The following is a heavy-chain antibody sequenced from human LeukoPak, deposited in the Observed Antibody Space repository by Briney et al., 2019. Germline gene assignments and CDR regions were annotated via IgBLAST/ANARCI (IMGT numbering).Heavy chain of an antibody. CDR1: GGSISSSSYY. V-gene: IGHV4-39*01. D-gene: IGHD6-13*01. CDR2: IYYSGST. Sequence: PPETLSLTCTVSGGSISSSSYYWGWIRQPPGKGLEWIGSIYYSGSTYYNPSLKSRVTISVDTSKNQFSLKLSSVTAADTAVYYCARLEHSSSCIDYWGQGTLVTVSS. CDR3: ARLEHSSSCIDY. J-gene: IGHJ4*02.